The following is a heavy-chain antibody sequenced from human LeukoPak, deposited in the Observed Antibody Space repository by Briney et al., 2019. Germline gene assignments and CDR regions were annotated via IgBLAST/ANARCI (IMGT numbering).Heavy chain of an antibody. D-gene: IGHD3-3*01. Sequence: SETLSLTCTVSGGSITNNYWSWIRQTPGKGLEWIGYIYYSGTTTYNPSLKSRVTISIDTSKNQFSLQLTSVTAADTAVYYCARVTLYFDFSTGNHYYFDSWGQGTLVIVSS. CDR1: GGSITNNY. V-gene: IGHV4-59*08. CDR2: IYYSGTT. CDR3: ARVTLYFDFSTGNHYYFDS. J-gene: IGHJ4*02.